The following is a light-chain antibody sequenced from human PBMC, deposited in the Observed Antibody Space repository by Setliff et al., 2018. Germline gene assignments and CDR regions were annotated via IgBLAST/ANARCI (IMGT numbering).Light chain of an antibody. CDR2: EVT. Sequence: QSVLTQPPSASGSPGQSLTISCTGTSRDIGAYNSVSWYQQHPGKAPKLLIYEVTKRPSGVPDRFSDSKSGNTASLTVSGLQADDEADYFCCSYAASYNPYVFGSGTKVTVL. CDR3: CSYAASYNPYV. J-gene: IGLJ1*01. CDR1: SRDIGAYNS. V-gene: IGLV2-8*01.